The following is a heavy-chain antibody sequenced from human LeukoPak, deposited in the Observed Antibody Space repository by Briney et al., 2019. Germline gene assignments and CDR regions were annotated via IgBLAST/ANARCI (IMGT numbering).Heavy chain of an antibody. D-gene: IGHD3-16*01. Sequence: GGSLRLSCAASGFTFDDYTMHWVRQAPGKGLEWVSLISWDGGSTYYADSVKGRFTISRDNSKNSLYLQMNSLRTEDTALYYCASHMMAAGAVGEVIWGQGTLVTVSS. CDR2: ISWDGGST. V-gene: IGHV3-43*01. CDR1: GFTFDDYT. CDR3: ASHMMAAGAVGEVI. J-gene: IGHJ4*02.